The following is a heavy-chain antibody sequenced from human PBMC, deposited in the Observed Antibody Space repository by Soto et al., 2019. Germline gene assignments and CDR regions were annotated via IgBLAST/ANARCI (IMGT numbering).Heavy chain of an antibody. V-gene: IGHV3-73*01. CDR1: GAIVTSGE. CDR3: FRENYFSYHGMDV. CDR2: IRSKANSYAT. Sequence: VQLQESGPGLVKPSQTLSLACSVSGAIVTSGENYWSWVRQAPGKGLEWVGRIRSKANSYATAYAAAVKGRFIVSRDDSKTTSYLQMDSLKIEDTAMYYCFRENYFSYHGMDVWGQGTTVTVSS. J-gene: IGHJ6*02.